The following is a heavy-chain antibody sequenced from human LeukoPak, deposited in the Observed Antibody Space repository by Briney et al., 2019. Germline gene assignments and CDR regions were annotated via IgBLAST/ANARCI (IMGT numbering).Heavy chain of an antibody. CDR3: AKDGNWARFED. Sequence: GGSLRLSCAASGFAFSIYGMNWVRQAPGKGLEWVSGITGSGSTTYYADSVKGRFTISRDNSKNTLYLQINSPRAEDTAAYYCAKDGNWARFEDWGQGTLVTVSS. CDR2: ITGSGSTT. CDR1: GFAFSIYG. J-gene: IGHJ4*02. D-gene: IGHD7-27*01. V-gene: IGHV3-23*01.